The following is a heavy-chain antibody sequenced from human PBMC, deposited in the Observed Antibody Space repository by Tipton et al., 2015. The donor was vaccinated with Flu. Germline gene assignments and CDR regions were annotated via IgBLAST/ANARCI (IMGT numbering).Heavy chain of an antibody. D-gene: IGHD4-17*01. CDR3: ARDYGDFNWFES. J-gene: IGHJ5*01. CDR1: GDSISSRYY. V-gene: IGHV4-61*02. Sequence: TLSLTCTISGDSISSRYYWGWIRQPPGKGLEWIGRVYTSGRTNYNPSLRSRVTVSVDTSRNQFSLRLTSVTAADTAVYFCARDYGDFNWFESWGQGTLVTVSS. CDR2: VYTSGRT.